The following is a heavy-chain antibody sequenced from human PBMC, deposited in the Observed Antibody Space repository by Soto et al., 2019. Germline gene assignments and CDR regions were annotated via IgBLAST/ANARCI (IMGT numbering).Heavy chain of an antibody. CDR2: ISEDGTKK. Sequence: QVQLVESGGGVVQPGKSLRLSCAASRFTFSNYGMHWVRQAPGKGLEWVALISEDGTKKYYADSVKGRFTISRDNSKNTLYLQMNSLRAEDTAVYFCARELYYYDSSGYYPLENWGQGTLVTVSS. CDR1: RFTFSNYG. V-gene: IGHV3-30*03. CDR3: ARELYYYDSSGYYPLEN. J-gene: IGHJ4*02. D-gene: IGHD3-22*01.